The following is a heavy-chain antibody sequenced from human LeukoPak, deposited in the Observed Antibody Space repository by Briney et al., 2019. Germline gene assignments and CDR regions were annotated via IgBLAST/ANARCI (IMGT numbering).Heavy chain of an antibody. CDR2: VRSNSDGGTI. CDR3: ATDFYDST. CDR1: GFTFSNAW. Sequence: GGSLRLSCATSGFTFSNAWMNWVRQAPGKGLEWVGRVRSNSDGGTIDYAAPVKGRFTLSRDDSKTTLYLQMNSLQTEDTAVYYCATDFYDSTWGQGTLVTVSS. V-gene: IGHV3-15*07. J-gene: IGHJ5*02. D-gene: IGHD3-22*01.